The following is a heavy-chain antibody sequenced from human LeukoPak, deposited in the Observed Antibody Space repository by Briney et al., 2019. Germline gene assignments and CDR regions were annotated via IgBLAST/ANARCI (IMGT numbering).Heavy chain of an antibody. CDR3: ATPPNYYDSSGYFLDY. V-gene: IGHV3-9*01. CDR1: GFTFDDYA. CDR2: ISWNSGSI. Sequence: GGSLRLSCAASGFTFDDYAMHWVRQAPGKGLEWVSGISWNSGSIGYADSVKGRFTISRDNSKNTLYLQMNSLRAEDTAVYYCATPPNYYDSSGYFLDYWGQGTLVTVSS. J-gene: IGHJ4*02. D-gene: IGHD3-22*01.